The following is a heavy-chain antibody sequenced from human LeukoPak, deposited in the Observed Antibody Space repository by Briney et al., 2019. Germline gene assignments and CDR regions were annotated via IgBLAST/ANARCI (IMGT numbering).Heavy chain of an antibody. CDR3: ARDWAAGSNWFDP. D-gene: IGHD6-13*01. V-gene: IGHV3-30*04. J-gene: IGHJ5*02. CDR2: ISYDGSNK. CDR1: GFTFSSYA. Sequence: GRSLRLSCAASGFTFSSYAMHWVHQAPGKGLEWVAVISYDGSNKYYADSVKGRFTISRDNSKNTLYLQMNSLRAEDTAVYYCARDWAAGSNWFDPWGQGTLVTVSS.